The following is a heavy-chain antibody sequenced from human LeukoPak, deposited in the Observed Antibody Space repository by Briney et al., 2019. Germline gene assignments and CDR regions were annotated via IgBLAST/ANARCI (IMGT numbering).Heavy chain of an antibody. CDR1: GFTFSSYS. V-gene: IGHV3-21*01. CDR2: ISSGSIHI. CDR3: ARDLLTAGRGLGNFDY. D-gene: IGHD6-13*01. J-gene: IGHJ4*02. Sequence: PGGSLRLSCAASGFTFSSYSMNWVRQAPGKGLEWVSSISSGSIHIYYADSVQGRFTISRDNAKNSLYLQMNSLRAEDTAVYYCARDLLTAGRGLGNFDYWGQGTLVTVSS.